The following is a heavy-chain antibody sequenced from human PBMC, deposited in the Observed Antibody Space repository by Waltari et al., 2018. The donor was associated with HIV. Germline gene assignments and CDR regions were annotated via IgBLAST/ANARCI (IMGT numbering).Heavy chain of an antibody. V-gene: IGHV3-21*01. CDR2: SSSSSSYI. CDR3: ARDSNTMVRAFDY. D-gene: IGHD3-10*01. J-gene: IGHJ4*02. Sequence: EVQLVESGEGLVKPGGSLRLSCAASGFPFSSYSMNWVRQAPGKGLEWVSSSSSSSSYIYYADSVKGRFTISRDNAKNSLYLQMNSLRAEDTAVYYCARDSNTMVRAFDYWGQGTLVTVSS. CDR1: GFPFSSYS.